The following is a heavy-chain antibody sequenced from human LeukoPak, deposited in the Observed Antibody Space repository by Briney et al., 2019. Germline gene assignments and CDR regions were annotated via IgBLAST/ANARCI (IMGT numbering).Heavy chain of an antibody. V-gene: IGHV1-2*02. CDR1: GYTFTGYY. CDR2: INPNSGGT. D-gene: IGHD6-19*01. Sequence: ASVKVSCKASGYTFTGYYMHWVRQAPGQGLEWMGWINPNSGGTNYAQKFQGRVTMTRDTSISTAYMELSRLRSDDTAVYYCATDLSTQWLVILAYWGQGTLVTVSS. CDR3: ATDLSTQWLVILAY. J-gene: IGHJ4*02.